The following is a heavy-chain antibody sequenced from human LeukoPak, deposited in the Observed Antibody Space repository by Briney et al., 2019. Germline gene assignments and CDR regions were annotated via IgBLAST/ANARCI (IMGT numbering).Heavy chain of an antibody. CDR3: ASLGSLSDY. CDR1: GFTFSSYG. J-gene: IGHJ4*02. CDR2: ISYDGSNK. D-gene: IGHD3-16*02. V-gene: IGHV3-30*03. Sequence: PGGSLRLSCAASGFTFSSYGMHWVRQAPGKGLEWVAVISYDGSNKYYADSVKGRSTISRDNAKNSLYLQMNSLRAEDTAVYYCASLGSLSDYWGQGTLVTVSS.